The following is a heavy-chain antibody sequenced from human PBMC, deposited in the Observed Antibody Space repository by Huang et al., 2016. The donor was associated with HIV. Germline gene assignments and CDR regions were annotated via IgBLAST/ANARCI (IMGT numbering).Heavy chain of an antibody. CDR2: IKQDGIEK. CDR3: ARDFHMYNYYGSGTYPY. Sequence: EVQLVESGGGLVQPGGSLRLSCGASGFTFSSHWMSWVRQAPGKGLGWVANIKQDGIEKYYVDSVKGRFTISRDNARSSLYLQMDSLRAEDTAVYYCARDFHMYNYYGSGTYPYWGQGTLVTVSS. D-gene: IGHD3-10*01. J-gene: IGHJ4*02. CDR1: GFTFSSHW. V-gene: IGHV3-7*01.